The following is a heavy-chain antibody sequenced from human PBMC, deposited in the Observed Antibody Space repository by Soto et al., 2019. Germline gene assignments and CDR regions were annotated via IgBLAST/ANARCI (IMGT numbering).Heavy chain of an antibody. D-gene: IGHD2-15*01. J-gene: IGHJ6*03. Sequence: EVQLVESGGGLVQPGGSLRLSCAASGFTFSNYWMYWVRQAPGKGLVWVSRINSDGSTSSYADSVKGRFTISRDNAKSTLYLQMNGQRAEDTAVYYCARGDGVGGSFYSLAGSFYYYTAVWGKGTTVTVFS. CDR3: ARGDGVGGSFYSLAGSFYYYTAV. V-gene: IGHV3-74*01. CDR1: GFTFSNYW. CDR2: INSDGSTS.